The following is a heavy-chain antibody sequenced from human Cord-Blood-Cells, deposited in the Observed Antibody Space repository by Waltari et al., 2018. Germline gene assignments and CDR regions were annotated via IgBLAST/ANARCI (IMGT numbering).Heavy chain of an antibody. V-gene: IGHV1-2*02. Sequence: QVQLVQSGAAVKKPGASVKVSCKASGYTFTGYYMHWVRQAPGQGLEWMGGINPNSGGTNDAQKFQVRVTMTRETAISTAYMELSRLRSDDTAVYYCARDPSLGIGAFDIWGQGTMVTGSS. CDR2: INPNSGGT. CDR1: GYTFTGYY. D-gene: IGHD7-27*01. CDR3: ARDPSLGIGAFDI. J-gene: IGHJ3*02.